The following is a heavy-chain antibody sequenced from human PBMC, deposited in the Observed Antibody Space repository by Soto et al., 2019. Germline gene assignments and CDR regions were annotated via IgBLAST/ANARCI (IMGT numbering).Heavy chain of an antibody. CDR1: GGSISSGDYY. V-gene: IGHV4-30-4*01. J-gene: IGHJ6*02. D-gene: IGHD3-3*01. Sequence: QVQLQESGPGLVKPSQTLSLTCTVSGGSISSGDYYWSWIRQPPGKGLEWIGYIYYSGSTYYNPSLKSRVTISVDTSKNQFSLKLSSVTAADTAVYYCARDLIWSGYSYGMDVWGQGTTVTVSS. CDR3: ARDLIWSGYSYGMDV. CDR2: IYYSGST.